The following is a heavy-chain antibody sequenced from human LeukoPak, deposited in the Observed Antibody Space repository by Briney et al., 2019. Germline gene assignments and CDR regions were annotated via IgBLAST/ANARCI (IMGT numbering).Heavy chain of an antibody. J-gene: IGHJ6*03. CDR1: GFTFSSYS. CDR3: AREGHLYYYYYMDG. Sequence: GGSLRLSCAASGFTFSSYSMNWVRQAPGKGLEWVSYISSSSSSIYHADSVKGRFTISRDNAKNSLYLQMNSLRAEDTAVYHCAREGHLYYYYYMDGWGKGTTVTVSS. V-gene: IGHV3-48*01. CDR2: ISSSSSSI.